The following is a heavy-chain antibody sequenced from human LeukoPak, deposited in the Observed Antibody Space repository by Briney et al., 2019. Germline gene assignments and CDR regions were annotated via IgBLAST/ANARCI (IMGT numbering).Heavy chain of an antibody. Sequence: SETLSLTCVVYGGSFSGYYWSWIRQSPGKGLEWIGEINHRGSTNYNPSLKRRFTISLDTSKNQFSLKLSSVTAADTAVYYCAKSLYGSGSYYNWFDPWGQGTLVTVSS. CDR1: GGSFSGYY. J-gene: IGHJ5*02. CDR2: INHRGST. V-gene: IGHV4-34*01. CDR3: AKSLYGSGSYYNWFDP. D-gene: IGHD3-10*01.